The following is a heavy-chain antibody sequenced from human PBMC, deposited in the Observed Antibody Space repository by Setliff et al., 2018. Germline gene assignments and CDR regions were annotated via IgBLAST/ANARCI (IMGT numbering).Heavy chain of an antibody. Sequence: PGGSLRLSCAASGFTFVNYWMHWVRQAPGKGLVWVSRVNSDGSSTIYADSVKGRFTISRDNAKNSLYLQMNSLRAEDTALYYCARDPDEYSNYGPAFDIWGQGTMVTVSS. D-gene: IGHD4-4*01. CDR3: ARDPDEYSNYGPAFDI. CDR2: VNSDGSST. J-gene: IGHJ3*02. CDR1: GFTFVNYW. V-gene: IGHV3-74*01.